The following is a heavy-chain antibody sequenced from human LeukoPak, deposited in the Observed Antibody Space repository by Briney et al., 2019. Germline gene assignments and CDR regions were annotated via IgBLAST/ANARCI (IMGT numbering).Heavy chain of an antibody. V-gene: IGHV3-7*02. D-gene: IGHD3-10*01. CDR1: GFTFSTYW. Sequence: PGGSLRLSCAASGFTFSTYWMTWARQAPGKGLEWVATIKPDGSEEYYVDSVKGRFTISRDNTKNSLFLQMHSLRAEDTAVYYGERCSLISGSHYGDYWGQGTLVTVAS. CDR3: ERCSLISGSHYGDY. J-gene: IGHJ4*02. CDR2: IKPDGSEE.